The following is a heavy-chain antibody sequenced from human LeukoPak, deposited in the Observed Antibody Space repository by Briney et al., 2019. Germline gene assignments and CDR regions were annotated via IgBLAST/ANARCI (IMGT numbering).Heavy chain of an antibody. CDR2: ITAYDGDT. CDR3: ARDWQLPSGPDVFDI. Sequence: GASVKVSCKASGFSFPSYGISWVRQAPGQGLEWIGWITAYDGDTNYAEKFQGGVTMATDTSTSTASMELWSLRSDDTAVYYCARDWQLPSGPDVFDIWGQGTVVTVSS. D-gene: IGHD1-1*01. CDR1: GFSFPSYG. J-gene: IGHJ3*02. V-gene: IGHV1-18*01.